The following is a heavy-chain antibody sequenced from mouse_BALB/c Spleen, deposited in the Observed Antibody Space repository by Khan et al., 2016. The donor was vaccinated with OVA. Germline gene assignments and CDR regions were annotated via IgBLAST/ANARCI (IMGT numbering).Heavy chain of an antibody. J-gene: IGHJ4*01. CDR2: IWSGGST. CDR3: DRNFIGATEKARDY. Sequence: QVRLQQSGPGLVQPSQSLSITCTVSGFSLTSYGVHWVRQSPGKGLEWLGVIWSGGSTDYNAAFLSRLSISKDNSKSQVFFKMNSLHANDTAIYFSDRNFIGATEKARDYGGQGTEVTVSS. CDR1: GFSLTSYG. D-gene: IGHD2-14*01. V-gene: IGHV2-2*02.